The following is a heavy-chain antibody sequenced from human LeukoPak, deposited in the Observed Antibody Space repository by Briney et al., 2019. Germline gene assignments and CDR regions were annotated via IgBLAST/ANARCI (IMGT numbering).Heavy chain of an antibody. D-gene: IGHD3-9*01. CDR2: IKQDGSEK. CDR1: GFTFSSYW. V-gene: IGHV3-7*01. J-gene: IGHJ4*02. CDR3: ARDADYDILTGYYGAQGPFDY. Sequence: GGSLRLSXAASGFTFSSYWMSWVCQAPGKGLEWVANIKQDGSEKYYVDSVKGRFTISRDNAKNSLYLQMNSLRAEDTAVYYCARDADYDILTGYYGAQGPFDYWGQGTLVTVSS.